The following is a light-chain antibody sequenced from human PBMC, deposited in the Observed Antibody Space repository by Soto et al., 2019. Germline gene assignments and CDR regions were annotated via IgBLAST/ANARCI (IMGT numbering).Light chain of an antibody. J-gene: IGKJ5*01. CDR3: QQRSNWLIT. CDR2: DAS. CDR1: QSVSSY. V-gene: IGKV3-11*01. Sequence: EVVLTQSPATLSLSPGEIATLSCRASQSVSSYLAWYQQKPGQAPRLLIYDASNRATGIPARFSGSGSGTDFTLTISSLEPEDCAVYYCQQRSNWLITFGQGTRLEIK.